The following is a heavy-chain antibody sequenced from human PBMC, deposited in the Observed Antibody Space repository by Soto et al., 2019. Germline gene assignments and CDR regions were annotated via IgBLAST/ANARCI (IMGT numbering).Heavy chain of an antibody. CDR3: ATGRFSAMIRGVIMFDP. CDR1: GGSISSYY. CDR2: IHYSGST. J-gene: IGHJ5*02. Sequence: SKTLSLSCAVSGGSISSYYWNGIRQPPGKGLEWIGYIHYSGSTNYNPSLKSRVTISVDTSNNQFSLKLSSVTAADTAVYYCATGRFSAMIRGVIMFDPWGQGTLVTVSS. V-gene: IGHV4-59*01. D-gene: IGHD3-10*01.